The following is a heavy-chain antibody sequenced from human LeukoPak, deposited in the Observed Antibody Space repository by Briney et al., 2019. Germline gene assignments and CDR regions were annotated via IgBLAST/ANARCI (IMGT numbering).Heavy chain of an antibody. V-gene: IGHV3-30*18. J-gene: IGHJ4*02. CDR3: AKVGGRSWFYFDN. CDR1: GFTFSSYR. D-gene: IGHD6-13*01. CDR2: ITNDGSDK. Sequence: PGGSLRLSCAASGFTFSSYRMNWVRQAPGKGLEGVAVITNDGSDKYYTDSVKGRFSISRDNSKNTLYLQMNSLRPEDTAIYFCAKVGGRSWFYFDNWGQGTVVTVSS.